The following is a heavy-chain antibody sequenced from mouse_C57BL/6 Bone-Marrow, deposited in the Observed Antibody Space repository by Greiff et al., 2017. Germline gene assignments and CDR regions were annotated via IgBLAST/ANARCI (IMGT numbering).Heavy chain of an antibody. V-gene: IGHV1-64*01. CDR3: ARSYDCDDYTIDY. CDR1: GYTFTNYW. D-gene: IGHD2-4*01. J-gene: IGHJ4*01. Sequence: VQLQQPGAELVKPGASVKLSCKASGYTFTNYWMHWVKQRPGQGLEWIGMMHPNGGSPDYNEKFKSEATLSVDKSSRTAYMELSSLTSEDSAVYYCARSYDCDDYTIDYWGQGTSVTVSS. CDR2: MHPNGGSP.